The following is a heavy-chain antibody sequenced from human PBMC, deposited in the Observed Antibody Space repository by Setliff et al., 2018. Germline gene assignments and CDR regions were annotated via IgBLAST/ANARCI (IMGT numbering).Heavy chain of an antibody. CDR1: GGSISTYY. CDR2: VYYSGTT. Sequence: SETLSLTCTVSGGSISTYYWSWIRQPPGKGLEFIGYVYYSGTTNYDPSLKSRVTMSVDTSKNQFSLKLSSVTAADTAVYYCARGGTYRYFGYWGQGTLGTVS. V-gene: IGHV4-59*01. J-gene: IGHJ4*02. CDR3: ARGGTYRYFGY.